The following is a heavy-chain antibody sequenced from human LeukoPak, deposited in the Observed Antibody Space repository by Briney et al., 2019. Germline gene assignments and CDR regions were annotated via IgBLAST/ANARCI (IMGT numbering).Heavy chain of an antibody. CDR2: IWYDGSNK. CDR3: VRDGYCDGATCYGPEPPSN. Sequence: PGGSLRLSCAASGFTFSSYGMHWVRQAPGKGLEWVAVIWYDGSNKYYADSVKGRFTISRDNSKNTVYLQMNSLRDEDTAVYYCVRDGYCDGATCYGPEPPSNWGQGTLVIVSS. J-gene: IGHJ4*02. V-gene: IGHV3-33*01. D-gene: IGHD2-15*01. CDR1: GFTFSSYG.